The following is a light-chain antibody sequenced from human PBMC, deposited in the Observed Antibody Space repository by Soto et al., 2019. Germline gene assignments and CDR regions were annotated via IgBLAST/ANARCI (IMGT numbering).Light chain of an antibody. Sequence: EIVLTQSPGTLSLSPGERATLSCRASQSVSSSYSAWYQQKPGQAPRLLIYGASSRATGIPDRFSGSGSGTDFTLTISRLEPEDFAVYYCQQYGGSRWTFGQGTKVDIK. J-gene: IGKJ1*01. CDR3: QQYGGSRWT. V-gene: IGKV3-20*01. CDR1: QSVSSSY. CDR2: GAS.